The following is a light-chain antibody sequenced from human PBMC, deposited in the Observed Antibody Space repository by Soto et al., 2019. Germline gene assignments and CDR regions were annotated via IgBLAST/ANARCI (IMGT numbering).Light chain of an antibody. CDR2: INSDGSH. Sequence: QPVLTQSPSASASPGASVKLTCTLSSGHTNYAIAWHQQQPEKGPRFLMKINSDGSHSKGDGVPDRFSGSSSGAERYFTISSLQSEDEADYYCQTWVTGIVTFGGGTKLTVL. J-gene: IGLJ2*01. V-gene: IGLV4-69*01. CDR1: SGHTNYA. CDR3: QTWVTGIVT.